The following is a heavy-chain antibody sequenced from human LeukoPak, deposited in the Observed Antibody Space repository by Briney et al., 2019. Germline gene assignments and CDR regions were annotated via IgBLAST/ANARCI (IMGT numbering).Heavy chain of an antibody. CDR3: ATQGRSAILGI. D-gene: IGHD3-3*01. J-gene: IGHJ3*02. CDR2: ITSDGSGI. CDR1: GFTFSSYW. Sequence: GGSLRLSCAASGFTFSSYWMHWVRQPPGKGLVWVSRITSDGSGIGYADSVKGRFSTSRDNAKNTLYLQMNSLRAEDTAVYYCATQGRSAILGIWGQGTMVTVSS. V-gene: IGHV3-74*01.